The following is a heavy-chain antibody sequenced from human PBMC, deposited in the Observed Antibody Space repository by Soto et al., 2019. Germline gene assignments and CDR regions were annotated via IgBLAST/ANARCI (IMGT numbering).Heavy chain of an antibody. Sequence: PVGSLRLSCAASGFTFSSYWMHWVRQAPGKGLVWVSRINSDGSSTSYADSVKGRFTISRDNAKNTLYLQMNSLRAEDTAVYYCARVASRRPIAVAGNAFDIWGQGTMVTVSS. CDR2: INSDGSST. CDR1: GFTFSSYW. CDR3: ARVASRRPIAVAGNAFDI. V-gene: IGHV3-74*01. D-gene: IGHD6-19*01. J-gene: IGHJ3*02.